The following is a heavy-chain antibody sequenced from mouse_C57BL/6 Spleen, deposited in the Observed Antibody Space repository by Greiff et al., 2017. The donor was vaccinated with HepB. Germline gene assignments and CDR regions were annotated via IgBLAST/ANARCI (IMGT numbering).Heavy chain of an antibody. Sequence: VQLQQSGAELARPGASVKMSCKASGYTFTSYSMHWVKQRPGQGLEWIGYINPSSGYTKYNQKFKDKATLTADKSSSTAYMQLSSLTSEDSAVYYCARSGEDYEFLDYWGQSTSLTVSS. V-gene: IGHV1-4*01. CDR3: ARSGEDYEFLDY. CDR1: GYTFTSYS. D-gene: IGHD2-4*01. J-gene: IGHJ2*02. CDR2: INPSSGYT.